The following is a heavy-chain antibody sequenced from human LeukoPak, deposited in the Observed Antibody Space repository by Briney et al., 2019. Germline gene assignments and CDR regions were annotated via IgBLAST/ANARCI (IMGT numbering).Heavy chain of an antibody. J-gene: IGHJ4*02. V-gene: IGHV3-30-3*01. D-gene: IGHD3-10*01. CDR2: ISYDGSNK. Sequence: GRSLRLSCAASGFTFSSYAMHWVRQAPGKGLEWVAVISYDGSNKYYADSVKGRFTISRDNAKNSLYLQMNSLRADDTAVYYCARDRPRSDSYYVFDYWGQGNLVIVSS. CDR1: GFTFSSYA. CDR3: ARDRPRSDSYYVFDY.